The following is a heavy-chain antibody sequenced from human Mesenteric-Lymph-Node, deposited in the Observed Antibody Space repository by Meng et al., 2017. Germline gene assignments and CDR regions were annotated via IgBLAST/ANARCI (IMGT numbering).Heavy chain of an antibody. D-gene: IGHD3/OR15-3a*01. CDR3: ARARELDFWNDHPRALDY. CDR1: GYTFTGYY. CDR2: INTNTGNP. J-gene: IGHJ4*02. V-gene: IGHV7-4-1*02. Sequence: ASVKVSCKASGYTFTGYYMHWVRQAPGQGLEWMGWINTNTGNPAYALGFTGRFVFSLDTSVSTAYLEISSLKAEDTAVYYCARARELDFWNDHPRALDYWGRGTLVTVSS.